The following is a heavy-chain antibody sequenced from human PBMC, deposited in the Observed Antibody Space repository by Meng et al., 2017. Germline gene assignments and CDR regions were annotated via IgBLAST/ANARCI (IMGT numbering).Heavy chain of an antibody. D-gene: IGHD3-22*01. CDR2: INHSGST. V-gene: IGHV4-34*01. CDR3: ARVPTYYYDSSGYYLFDY. Sequence: VRLQPGGAGRLKPSATLFLTYAVYGGYFSGYYWSWIRQPPGKGLEWIGEINHSGSTNYNPSLKSRVTISVDTSKNQFSLKLSSVTAADTAVYYCARVPTYYYDSSGYYLFDYWGQGTLVTVSS. CDR1: GGYFSGYY. J-gene: IGHJ4*02.